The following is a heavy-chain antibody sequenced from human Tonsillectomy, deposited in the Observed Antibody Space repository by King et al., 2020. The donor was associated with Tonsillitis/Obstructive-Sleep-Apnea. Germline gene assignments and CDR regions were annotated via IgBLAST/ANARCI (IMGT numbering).Heavy chain of an antibody. D-gene: IGHD4-17*01. Sequence: VQLVETGGCVVRPGGALRLSCAASGFTFDDFGMSGVGQAPGKGLGWVSGMYWHGVSTGDADSVKGRFTLSRDNAKNSLYLQMSSLRAEDTAFYYCARNYGDPDCWGQGTLVTVSS. CDR2: MYWHGVST. CDR1: GFTFDDFG. V-gene: IGHV3-20*04. J-gene: IGHJ4*02. CDR3: ARNYGDPDC.